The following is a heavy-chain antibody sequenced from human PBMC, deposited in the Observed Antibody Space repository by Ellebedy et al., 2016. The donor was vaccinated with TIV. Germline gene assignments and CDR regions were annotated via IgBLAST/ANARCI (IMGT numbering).Heavy chain of an antibody. J-gene: IGHJ4*02. Sequence: GESLKISCAASGFTFSTYWMHWVRQAPGKGLVWVSHLHGDGSGTSYAGSVKGRFTISRDNAKNTLYLQMDSLTAEDTAVYYCAKGGAITGTLHLGYWGQGTLVTVSA. CDR2: LHGDGSGT. V-gene: IGHV3-74*01. D-gene: IGHD1-20*01. CDR3: AKGGAITGTLHLGY. CDR1: GFTFSTYW.